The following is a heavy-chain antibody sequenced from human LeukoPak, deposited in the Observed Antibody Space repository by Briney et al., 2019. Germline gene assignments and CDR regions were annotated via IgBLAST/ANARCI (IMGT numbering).Heavy chain of an antibody. J-gene: IGHJ3*02. CDR1: XGSISSGGYY. V-gene: IGHV4-31*03. D-gene: IGHD2-15*01. CDR3: ARDRSGAISDAFDI. CDR2: IYYSGST. Sequence: TLSLTCTXXXGSISSGGYYWGWVRQHPGTGLEWIGYIYYSGSTYYNPSLKGRVTISVKTAKNKFSLKLSSVTAADTAVYYCARDRSGAISDAFDIWGQGTMVTVSS.